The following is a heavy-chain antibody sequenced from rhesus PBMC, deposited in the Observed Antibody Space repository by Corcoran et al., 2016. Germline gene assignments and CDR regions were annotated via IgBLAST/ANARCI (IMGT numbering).Heavy chain of an antibody. CDR2: LQGRGANT. CDR1: GGSISASHF. J-gene: IGHJ2*01. CDR3: ARVSGDNSIFDL. D-gene: IGHD3-3*01. Sequence: QVQLQESGPGLVKPSETLSLTCTVSGGSISASHFWTWIRQPPGKGLAWEGRGGVGRLQGRGANTNFNPSLKSRVTISRDPSKNQFSLKLTSVTAADTAVYYCARVSGDNSIFDLWGPGTPISISS. V-gene: IGHV4-160*01.